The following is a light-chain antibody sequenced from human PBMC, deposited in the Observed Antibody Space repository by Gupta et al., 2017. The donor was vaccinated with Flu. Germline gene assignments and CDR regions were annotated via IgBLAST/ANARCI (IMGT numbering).Light chain of an antibody. CDR3: QQYGSSTLFT. CDR1: QNVSSRY. CDR2: DVS. V-gene: IGKV3D-20*01. Sequence: TATSSCGASQNVSSRYFAWYQQKPGRAPRLLIHDVSSRATGIPDRFSGSGSGTDFILTISRLEPEDVAVYYWQQYGSSTLFTFGPGTRVDI. J-gene: IGKJ3*01.